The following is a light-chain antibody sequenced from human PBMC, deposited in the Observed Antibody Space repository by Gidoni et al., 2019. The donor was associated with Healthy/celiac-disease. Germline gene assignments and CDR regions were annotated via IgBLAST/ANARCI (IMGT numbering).Light chain of an antibody. V-gene: IGKV1-39*01. CDR1: QSISSY. J-gene: IGKJ1*01. CDR3: QQSYITPLT. Sequence: DIQMTQSPSSLSASVGDRVTITCRASQSISSYLNWYQQKPGKAPKLLIYAASSLQSGVPSRFSGSGSWTDFTLTISSLQPEDFATYYCQQSYITPLTFGQGTKVEIK. CDR2: AAS.